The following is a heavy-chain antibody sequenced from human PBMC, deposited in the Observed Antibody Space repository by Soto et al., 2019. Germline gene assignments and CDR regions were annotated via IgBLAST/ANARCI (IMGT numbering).Heavy chain of an antibody. Sequence: SVKVSCKASGGTFSSYTISWVRQAPGQGLEWMGRIIPILGIANYAQKFQGRVTITADKSTSTAYMELSSLRSEDTAVYYCARICSGGSCYKDAFDYWGQGTLVTVSS. D-gene: IGHD2-15*01. CDR2: IIPILGIA. CDR3: ARICSGGSCYKDAFDY. J-gene: IGHJ4*02. CDR1: GGTFSSYT. V-gene: IGHV1-69*02.